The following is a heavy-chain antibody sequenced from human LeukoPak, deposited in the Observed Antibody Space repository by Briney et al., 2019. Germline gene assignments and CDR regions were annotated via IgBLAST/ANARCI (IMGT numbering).Heavy chain of an antibody. CDR2: IYPGDSDT. V-gene: IGHV5-51*01. Sequence: GESLKISCKGSGYGFTSYWIGWVRQMPGKGLEWMGIIYPGDSDTRYSPSFQGQVTISADKSISTAYLQWSSLKASDTAMYYCARLASYCGGDCFAGGIDYWGQGTLVTVSS. CDR3: ARLASYCGGDCFAGGIDY. CDR1: GYGFTSYW. D-gene: IGHD2-21*02. J-gene: IGHJ4*02.